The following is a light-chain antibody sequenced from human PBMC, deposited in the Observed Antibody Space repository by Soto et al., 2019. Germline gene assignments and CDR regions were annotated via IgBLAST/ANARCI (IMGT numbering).Light chain of an antibody. J-gene: IGKJ4*01. V-gene: IGKV3-11*01. CDR2: DAS. CDR3: QQRSSWPVLT. Sequence: DIVLTQSPATLSLSPGERATLSCRASQSVSSYLAWYQQKPGQAPRLLIYDASNRATGIPDRFSGSGSGTDFTLTISSLEPEDFAVYYCQQRSSWPVLTFGGGTRVEVK. CDR1: QSVSSY.